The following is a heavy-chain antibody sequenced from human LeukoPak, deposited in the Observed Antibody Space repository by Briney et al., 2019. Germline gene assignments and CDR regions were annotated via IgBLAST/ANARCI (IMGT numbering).Heavy chain of an antibody. CDR2: IYYSGST. J-gene: IGHJ5*02. Sequence: PSETLSLTCTVSGGSISSSSYYWGWIRQPPGKGLEWIGSIYYSGSTYYNPSLKSRVTISVDKSKNQFSLKLSSVTAADTAVYYCARVLLLWFGEPAFDPWGQGTLVTVSS. CDR3: ARVLLLWFGEPAFDP. V-gene: IGHV4-39*07. D-gene: IGHD3-10*01. CDR1: GGSISSSSYY.